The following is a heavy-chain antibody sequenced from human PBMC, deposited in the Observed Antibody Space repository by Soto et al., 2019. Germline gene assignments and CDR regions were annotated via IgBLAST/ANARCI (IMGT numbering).Heavy chain of an antibody. D-gene: IGHD3-22*01. V-gene: IGHV3-21*01. CDR1: GFTFSSYS. Sequence: WGSLELSCAASGFTFSSYSMTWVRQALGKGLDWVSSISSSSSYIYYADSVKGRFTISRDNAKNSLYLQMNSLRAEDTAVYYCARDHQYYYDSSGYPPWFDPWGQGTLVTGSS. CDR2: ISSSSSYI. J-gene: IGHJ5*02. CDR3: ARDHQYYYDSSGYPPWFDP.